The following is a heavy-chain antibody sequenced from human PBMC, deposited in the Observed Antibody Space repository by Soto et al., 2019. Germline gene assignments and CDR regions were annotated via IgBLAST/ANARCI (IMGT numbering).Heavy chain of an antibody. Sequence: EVQLVESGGALVEPGGSLRLSCAASGFTFNTARMSWVRQAPGKGLDWVGRIDGGKTDFDAPVEGRFTFSRDDSRNTLFLQINSLKTEDTGVYYCTSNAAANVGTLSSWGQGTLVTVSS. V-gene: IGHV3-15*02. CDR2: IDGGKT. D-gene: IGHD1-26*01. CDR1: GFTFNTAR. CDR3: TSNAAANVGTLSS. J-gene: IGHJ5*02.